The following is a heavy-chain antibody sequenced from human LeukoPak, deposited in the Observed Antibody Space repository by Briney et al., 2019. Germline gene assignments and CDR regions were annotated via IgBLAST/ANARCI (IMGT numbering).Heavy chain of an antibody. CDR2: ISWNSGSI. Sequence: GRSLRLSCAASGFTFDDYAMHWVRQAPGKGLEWVSGISWNSGSIGYADSVKGRFTISRDNAKNSLYLQMNSLRAEDTALYYCAKDIGYYDILTGYPEAFDIWGQGTMVTVSS. V-gene: IGHV3-9*01. CDR3: AKDIGYYDILTGYPEAFDI. CDR1: GFTFDDYA. J-gene: IGHJ3*02. D-gene: IGHD3-9*01.